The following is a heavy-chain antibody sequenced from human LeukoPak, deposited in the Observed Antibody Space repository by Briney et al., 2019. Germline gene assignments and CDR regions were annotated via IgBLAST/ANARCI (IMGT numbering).Heavy chain of an antibody. D-gene: IGHD1-26*01. Sequence: GGSLRLSCAASGFTFSSYAMSWIRQAPGKGLEWVSAISGSGGSTYYADSVKGRFTISRDNSKNTLYLQMNSLRAEDTAVYYCAKDLEEWELRYYFDYWGQGTLVTVSS. CDR1: GFTFSSYA. CDR2: ISGSGGST. CDR3: AKDLEEWELRYYFDY. V-gene: IGHV3-23*01. J-gene: IGHJ4*02.